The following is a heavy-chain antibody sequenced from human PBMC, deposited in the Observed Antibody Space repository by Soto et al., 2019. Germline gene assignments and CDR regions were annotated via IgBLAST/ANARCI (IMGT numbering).Heavy chain of an antibody. CDR1: GGSFSGYY. V-gene: IGHV4-34*01. D-gene: IGHD6-6*01. CDR2: INHSGST. CDR3: ARGASSSGFWHYYGMDV. J-gene: IGHJ6*02. Sequence: SETLSLTCSVYGGSFSGYYWSWIRQPPGKGLEWIGEINHSGSTNYNPSLKSRVTISVDTSKNQFSLKLSSVTAADTAVYYCARGASSSGFWHYYGMDVWGQGTTVTVSS.